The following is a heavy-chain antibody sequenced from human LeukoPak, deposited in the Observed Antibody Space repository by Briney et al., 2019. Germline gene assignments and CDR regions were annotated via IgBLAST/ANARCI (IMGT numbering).Heavy chain of an antibody. CDR3: ARAYGDYVPGYWYFDL. V-gene: IGHV3-48*04. Sequence: GSLRLSCAASGFTFSSYPMNWVRQAPGKGLEWLSFIRSSSSTIYYADSVKGRFTISSDNAKNSLYLQMNSLRAEDTAVYYCARAYGDYVPGYWYFDLWGRGTLVTVSS. J-gene: IGHJ2*01. CDR1: GFTFSSYP. D-gene: IGHD4-17*01. CDR2: IRSSSSTI.